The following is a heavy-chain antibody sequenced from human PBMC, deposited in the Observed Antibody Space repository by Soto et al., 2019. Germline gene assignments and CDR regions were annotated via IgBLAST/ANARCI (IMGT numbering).Heavy chain of an antibody. CDR1: GYTFTGYA. J-gene: IGHJ3*02. Sequence: ASVKVSCKASGYTFTGYAMHWVRQAPGQRLEWMGWINAGNGNTKYSQKFQGRVTITRDTSASTAYMELSSLRSEDTAVYYCARTYSSSWSEDAFDIWGQGTMVTVSS. CDR2: INAGNGNT. V-gene: IGHV1-3*01. CDR3: ARTYSSSWSEDAFDI. D-gene: IGHD6-13*01.